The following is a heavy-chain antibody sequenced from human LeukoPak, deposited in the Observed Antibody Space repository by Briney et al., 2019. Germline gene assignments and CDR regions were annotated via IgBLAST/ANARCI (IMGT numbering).Heavy chain of an antibody. D-gene: IGHD6-19*01. CDR2: ISYDGSNK. J-gene: IGHJ4*02. V-gene: IGHV3-30*04. CDR1: GFTFSNYA. CDR3: ARSGPSQWLVRFFDY. Sequence: PGGSLRLSCAASGFTFSNYAMNWVRQAPGKGLEWVAVISYDGSNKYYADSVKGRITISRDNSKNTLYLQMNSLRAEDTAVYYCARSGPSQWLVRFFDYWGQGTLVTVSS.